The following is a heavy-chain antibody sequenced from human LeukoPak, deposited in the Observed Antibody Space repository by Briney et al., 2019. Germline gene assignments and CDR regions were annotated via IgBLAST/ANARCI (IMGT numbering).Heavy chain of an antibody. CDR2: IYYSGST. Sequence: PSETLSLTCTVSGGSISSYYWSWIRQPPGKGLEWIGYIYYSGSTNYNPSLKSRVTISVDTSKNQFSLKLSSVTAADTAVYYCARTIGYYYDSSGYLDVWGKGTTVTISS. V-gene: IGHV4-59*01. CDR3: ARTIGYYYDSSGYLDV. J-gene: IGHJ6*03. D-gene: IGHD3-22*01. CDR1: GGSISSYY.